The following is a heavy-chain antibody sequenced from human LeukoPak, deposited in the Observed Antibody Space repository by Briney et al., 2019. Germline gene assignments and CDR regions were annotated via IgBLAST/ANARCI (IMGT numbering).Heavy chain of an antibody. CDR2: IYTSGTT. Sequence: SETLSLTCTVSGGSISSYYWSWIRQPAGKGLEWIGRIYTSGTTNYNPSLKSRVTISVDTSKNLFSVKLSSVTAADTAVYYCARGGHYYDSSGRGFDYWGQGTLVTVSS. CDR1: GGSISSYY. CDR3: ARGGHYYDSSGRGFDY. J-gene: IGHJ4*02. D-gene: IGHD3-22*01. V-gene: IGHV4-4*07.